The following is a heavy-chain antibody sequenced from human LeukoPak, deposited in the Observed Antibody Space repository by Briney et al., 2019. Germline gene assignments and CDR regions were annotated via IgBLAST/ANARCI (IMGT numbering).Heavy chain of an antibody. J-gene: IGHJ4*02. CDR2: ISSSGSTI. V-gene: IGHV3-48*03. CDR1: GFTFSRYA. D-gene: IGHD6-19*01. CDR3: ARVSEASIAVAGTFFDY. Sequence: PGGSLRLSCAASGFTFSRYAMSWVRQAPGKGLEWVSYISSSGSTIYYADSVKGRFTISRDNAKDSLYLQMNSLRTEDTAVYYCARVSEASIAVAGTFFDYWGQGTLVTVSS.